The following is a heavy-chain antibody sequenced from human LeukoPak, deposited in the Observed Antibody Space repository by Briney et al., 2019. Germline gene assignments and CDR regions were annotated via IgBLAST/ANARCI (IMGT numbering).Heavy chain of an antibody. CDR1: GFTFDDYA. J-gene: IGHJ4*02. CDR3: ARSRSGLFDY. V-gene: IGHV3-9*01. CDR2: ISWNSGSI. Sequence: GRSLRLSCAASGFTFDDYAMHWVRQAPGKGLEWVSGISWNSGSIGYADSVKGRFTISRDNAKNTLYLQMNSLRAEDTAVYYCARSRSGLFDYWGQGTLVTVSS.